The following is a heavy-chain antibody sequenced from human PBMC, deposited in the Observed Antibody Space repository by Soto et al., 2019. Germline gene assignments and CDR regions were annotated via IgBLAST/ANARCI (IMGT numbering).Heavy chain of an antibody. D-gene: IGHD6-13*01. CDR1: GGSISSYY. V-gene: IGHV4-59*01. Sequence: QVQLQESGPGLVKPSETLSLTCTVSGGSISSYYWSWIRQPPGKGLEWIGYIYYSGSTNYNPSLKSRVTISVDTSKNQFSLKLTSVTAADTAVYYCARARAAGGNSEWFFDLWGRGTLVTVSS. CDR2: IYYSGST. J-gene: IGHJ2*01. CDR3: ARARAAGGNSEWFFDL.